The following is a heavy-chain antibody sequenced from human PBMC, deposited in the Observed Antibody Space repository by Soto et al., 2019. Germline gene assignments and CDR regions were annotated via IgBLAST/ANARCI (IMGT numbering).Heavy chain of an antibody. CDR3: AKRMAAGGIDY. J-gene: IGHJ4*02. CDR1: GFTFSSYG. D-gene: IGHD6-13*01. Sequence: GGSLRLSCAASGFTFSSYGMHWVRQAPGKGLEWVAVIWFDASKEYYADPAKGRFTISRDNSKNTLYLQMNSLRVEDTAMYYCAKRMAAGGIDYWGQGTLVTVSS. V-gene: IGHV3-33*06. CDR2: IWFDASKE.